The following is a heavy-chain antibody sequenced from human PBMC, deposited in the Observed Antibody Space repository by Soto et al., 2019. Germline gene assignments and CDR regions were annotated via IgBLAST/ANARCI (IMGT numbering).Heavy chain of an antibody. CDR3: AREDTLGDYFDY. D-gene: IGHD3-16*01. CDR1: GCTFSSYT. Sequence: GASVKVSCKASGCTFSSYTISWVRQAPGQGLEWMGRIIPILGIANYAQKFQGRVTITADKSTSTAYMELSSLTSAVTAVYYCAREDTLGDYFDYWGQGTLVTVSS. V-gene: IGHV1-69*04. J-gene: IGHJ4*02. CDR2: IIPILGIA.